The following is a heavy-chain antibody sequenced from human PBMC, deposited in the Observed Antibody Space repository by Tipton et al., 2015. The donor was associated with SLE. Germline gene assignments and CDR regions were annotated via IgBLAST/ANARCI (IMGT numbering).Heavy chain of an antibody. J-gene: IGHJ3*02. CDR2: ISAYNGNT. V-gene: IGHV1-18*01. D-gene: IGHD3-22*01. CDR1: GYTFTSYG. Sequence: QSGPEVKKPGASVKVSCKASGYTFTSYGISWVRQAPGQGLEWMGWISAYNGNTNYAQKLQGRVTMTTDTSTSTAYMELSSLRSEDTAVYYCASRSGPRIVVVTPGAFDIWGQGTMVTVSS. CDR3: ASRSGPRIVVVTPGAFDI.